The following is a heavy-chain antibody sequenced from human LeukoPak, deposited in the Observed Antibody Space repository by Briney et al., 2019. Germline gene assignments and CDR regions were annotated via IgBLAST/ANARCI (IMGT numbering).Heavy chain of an antibody. D-gene: IGHD3-22*01. CDR1: GFTFDDYA. CDR3: AKPPTADISCYYCYFTS. Sequence: PGRSLRLSCAASGFTFDDYAMHWVRQAPGKGLEWVSAISFNSGSIFYADSVKGRFTMSRDNAKNSLYLQMNSLRAEDTALYYFAKPPTADISCYYCYFTSWGQEPWFTVSS. V-gene: IGHV3-9*01. CDR2: ISFNSGSI. J-gene: IGHJ4*01.